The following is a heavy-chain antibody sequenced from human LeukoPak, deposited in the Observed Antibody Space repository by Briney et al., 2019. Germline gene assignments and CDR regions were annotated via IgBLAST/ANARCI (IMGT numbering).Heavy chain of an antibody. CDR2: ILSGDST. CDR3: ARLSVGDGGAFDI. D-gene: IGHD2-15*01. Sequence: PGGSLRLSCAASGFTVSRNYMSWVRQAPGKGLECVSDILSGDSTYYADSVKSRFTISRDNSKNTLYLQMNSLRAEDTALYYCARLSVGDGGAFDIWGQGTMVTVSS. V-gene: IGHV3-53*01. CDR1: GFTVSRNY. J-gene: IGHJ3*02.